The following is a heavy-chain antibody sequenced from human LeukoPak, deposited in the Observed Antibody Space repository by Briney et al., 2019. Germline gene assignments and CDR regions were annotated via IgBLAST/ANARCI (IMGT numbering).Heavy chain of an antibody. CDR2: IYYSGST. CDR1: GGSISSGDYC. Sequence: PSQTLSLTCTVSGGSISSGDYCWSWIRQPPGKGLEWIGYIYYSGSTYYNPSLKSRVTISVDTSKNQFSLKLSSVTAADTAVYYCARGRGGSCYSVCDYYYGMDVWGQGTTVTVSS. D-gene: IGHD2-15*01. CDR3: ARGRGGSCYSVCDYYYGMDV. V-gene: IGHV4-30-4*01. J-gene: IGHJ6*02.